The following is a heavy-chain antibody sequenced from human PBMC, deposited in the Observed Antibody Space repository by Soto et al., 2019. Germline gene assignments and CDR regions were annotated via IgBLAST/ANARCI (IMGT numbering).Heavy chain of an antibody. D-gene: IGHD1-7*01. CDR3: ARTNWNYATSY. J-gene: IGHJ4*02. V-gene: IGHV4-30-4*01. CDR2: IYYSGST. Sequence: SETLSLTCTVSGGSISSGDYYWSWIRQPPGKGLEWIGYIYYSGSTYYNPSLKSRVTISVDTSKNQFSLKLSSVTAADTAVYYCARTNWNYATSYWGQGTLVTVS. CDR1: GGSISSGDYY.